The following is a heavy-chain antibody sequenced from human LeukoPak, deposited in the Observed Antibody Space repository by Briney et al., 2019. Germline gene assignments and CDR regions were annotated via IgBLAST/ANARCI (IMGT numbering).Heavy chain of an antibody. CDR3: ARGMVRGVFLDY. J-gene: IGHJ4*02. CDR1: GGSFSGYY. CDR2: INHSGST. Sequence: SETLSLTCAVYGGSFSGYYWSWIRQPPGKGLERIGEINHSGSTNYNPSLKSRVTISVDTSKNQFSLKLSSVTAADTAVYYCARGMVRGVFLDYWGQGTLATVSS. D-gene: IGHD3-10*01. V-gene: IGHV4-34*01.